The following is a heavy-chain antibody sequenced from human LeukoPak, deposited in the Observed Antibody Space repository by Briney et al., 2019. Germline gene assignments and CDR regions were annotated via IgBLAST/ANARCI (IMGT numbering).Heavy chain of an antibody. Sequence: SGGSLRLSCAASGFTFSSYAMHWVRQAPGKGLEYVSAISSNGGSTYYANSVKGRFTISRDNSKNTLYLQMGSLRAEDMAVYYCARDGLMVRGVIQQQPYNWFDPWGQGTLVTVSS. CDR1: GFTFSSYA. D-gene: IGHD3-10*01. J-gene: IGHJ5*02. CDR3: ARDGLMVRGVIQQQPYNWFDP. CDR2: ISSNGGST. V-gene: IGHV3-64*01.